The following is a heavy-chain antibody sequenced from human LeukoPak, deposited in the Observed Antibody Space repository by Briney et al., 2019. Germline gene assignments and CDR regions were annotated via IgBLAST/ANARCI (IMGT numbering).Heavy chain of an antibody. J-gene: IGHJ6*03. Sequence: ASVKVSCKASGYTFTVYYMHWVRQAPGQGLEWMGWINPNSGGTNYAQKLQGRVSMTTDTSTSTAYMDLRSLRSDDTAVYYCARDLRYSSGWSASGMDVWGKGTTVTISS. D-gene: IGHD6-19*01. CDR3: ARDLRYSSGWSASGMDV. V-gene: IGHV1-2*02. CDR2: INPNSGGT. CDR1: GYTFTVYY.